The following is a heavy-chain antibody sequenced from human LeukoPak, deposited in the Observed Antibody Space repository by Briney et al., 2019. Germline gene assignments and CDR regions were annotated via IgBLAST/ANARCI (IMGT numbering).Heavy chain of an antibody. J-gene: IGHJ4*02. CDR3: ATSIAARGLDY. CDR1: GYTFTGYY. Sequence: EASVKVSCKASGYTFTGYYMHWVRQAPGQGLEWMGWINPNSGGTNYAQKFQGRVTMTEDTSTDTAYMELSSLRSEDTAVYYCATSIAARGLDYWGQGTLVTVSS. D-gene: IGHD6-6*01. CDR2: INPNSGGT. V-gene: IGHV1-2*02.